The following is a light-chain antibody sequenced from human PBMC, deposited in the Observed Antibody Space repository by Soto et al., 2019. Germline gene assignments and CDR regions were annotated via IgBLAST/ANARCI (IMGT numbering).Light chain of an antibody. Sequence: SVLTKPPSVSGAPGQRVTISCTGSSSNIGAGYDVHWYQQLPGTAPKLLIYGNSNRPSGVPDRFSGSKSGTSASLAITGLQAEDEADYYCQSYDSSLSGVFGGGTKLTVL. V-gene: IGLV1-40*01. CDR1: SSNIGAGYD. CDR2: GNS. J-gene: IGLJ3*02. CDR3: QSYDSSLSGV.